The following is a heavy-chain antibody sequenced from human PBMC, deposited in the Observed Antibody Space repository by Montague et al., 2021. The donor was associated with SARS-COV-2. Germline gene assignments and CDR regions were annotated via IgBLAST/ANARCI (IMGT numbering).Heavy chain of an antibody. J-gene: IGHJ6*03. CDR2: ISSSSSYI. V-gene: IGHV3-21*01. D-gene: IGHD3-3*01. CDR3: ARDSGRYYDFWSGYYNSHYYYYMDV. CDR1: GFTFSSYS. Sequence: SLSLSCAASGFTFSSYSMNWVRQAPGKGLEWVSSISSSSSYIYYADSVKDRFTISRDNAKNSLYLQMNGLRAEDTAVYYCARDSGRYYDFWSGYYNSHYYYYMDVWGKGTTVTVSS.